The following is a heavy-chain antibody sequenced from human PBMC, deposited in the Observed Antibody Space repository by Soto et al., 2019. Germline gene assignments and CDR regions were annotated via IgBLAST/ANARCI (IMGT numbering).Heavy chain of an antibody. CDR1: GYTFTNYW. CDR3: ARQFHFDY. V-gene: IGHV5-51*01. CDR2: IYPGDSVT. J-gene: IGHJ4*02. Sequence: PVQSQKIPCQAAGYTFTNYWIGWVRQMPGKGLEWMGIIYPGDSVTRYSPSFQGQVTISADKSISTAYLQWNSLKASDTAMYYCARQFHFDYWGQGTLVTVSS. D-gene: IGHD2-21*01.